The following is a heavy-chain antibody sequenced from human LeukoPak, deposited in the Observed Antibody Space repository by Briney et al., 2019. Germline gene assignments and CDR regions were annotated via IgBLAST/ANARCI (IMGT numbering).Heavy chain of an antibody. CDR3: ASRNYYLDH. CDR1: GFSFSTYT. D-gene: IGHD3-10*01. Sequence: TGGSLRLSCTASGFSFSTYTMTWVRQAPGKGLEWVSGITDSGKPCYADSVKDRFTISRDNSKSTLYLQINSLRAEDTAVYYCASRNYYLDHWGQGALVTVSS. V-gene: IGHV3-23*01. J-gene: IGHJ4*02. CDR2: ITDSGKP.